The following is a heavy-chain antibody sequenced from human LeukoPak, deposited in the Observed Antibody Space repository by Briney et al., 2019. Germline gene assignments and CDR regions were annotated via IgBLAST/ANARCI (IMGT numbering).Heavy chain of an antibody. V-gene: IGHV1-18*01. D-gene: IGHD2-2*01. CDR1: GYTFTSYG. Sequence: GASVKVSCKASGYTFTSYGISWMRQAPGQGLEWMGWIIAYNGNTNYAQKLQGRVTMTTDTSTSTAYMELRSLGSDDTAVYYCARDLAPVVTPRSYAFDIWGQGTMVTVSS. CDR2: IIAYNGNT. J-gene: IGHJ3*02. CDR3: ARDLAPVVTPRSYAFDI.